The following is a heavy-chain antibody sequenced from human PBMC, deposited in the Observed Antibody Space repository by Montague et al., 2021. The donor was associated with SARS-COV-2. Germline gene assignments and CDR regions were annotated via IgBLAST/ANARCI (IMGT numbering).Heavy chain of an antibody. CDR2: IKSKTDGGTT. V-gene: IGHV3-15*01. D-gene: IGHD1-26*01. CDR1: GFPFSNAW. CDR3: TTVSSGSRDLDY. J-gene: IGHJ4*02. Sequence: SRSLSFSASGFPFSNAWMSWVRQAPGKGLEWVGRIKSKTDGGTTDYAAPVKGRFTISRDDSKNTLYLQMNSLKTEDTAVYYCTTVSSGSRDLDYWGQGTLVTVSS.